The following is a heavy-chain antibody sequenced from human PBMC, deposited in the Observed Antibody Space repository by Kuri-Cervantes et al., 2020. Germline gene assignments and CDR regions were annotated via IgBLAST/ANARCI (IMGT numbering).Heavy chain of an antibody. CDR2: ISDSGGRT. D-gene: IGHD6-19*01. CDR3: AVSVAGRFDS. Sequence: GESLKISCAASGFTFSSYAMSWVRQAPGKGLEWVSAISDSGGRTYFADSVKGRFTISRDNAKGSLYMQMNSLRDDDTAVYYCAVSVAGRFDSWGQGTLVTVSS. V-gene: IGHV3-23*01. J-gene: IGHJ4*02. CDR1: GFTFSSYA.